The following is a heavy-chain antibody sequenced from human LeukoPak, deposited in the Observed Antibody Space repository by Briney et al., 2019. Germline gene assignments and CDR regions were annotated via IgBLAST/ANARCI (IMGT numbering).Heavy chain of an antibody. J-gene: IGHJ5*02. Sequence: SVKVSCKASVGTFSSYAISWVRQAPGQGLEWMGGIIPIFGTANYAQKFQGRVTITTDESTSTAYMELSSLRSEDTAVYYCARVRPEWGISQVGWFDPWGQGTLVTVPS. D-gene: IGHD2-8*01. CDR3: ARVRPEWGISQVGWFDP. V-gene: IGHV1-69*05. CDR1: VGTFSSYA. CDR2: IIPIFGTA.